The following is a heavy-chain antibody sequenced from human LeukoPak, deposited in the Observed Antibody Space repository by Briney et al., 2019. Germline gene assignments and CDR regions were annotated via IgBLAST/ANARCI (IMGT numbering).Heavy chain of an antibody. CDR1: GFTFSSYS. V-gene: IGHV3-48*02. CDR2: ISSSSSTI. CDR3: AKGPPRTREAWFDP. Sequence: GGSLRLSCAASGFTFSSYSMNWVRQAPGKGLEWVSYISSSSSTIFYADSVKGRFTISRDNAKNSLYLQMHSLRDEDTAVYYCAKGPPRTREAWFDPWGQGTLVTVSS. D-gene: IGHD2-2*01. J-gene: IGHJ5*02.